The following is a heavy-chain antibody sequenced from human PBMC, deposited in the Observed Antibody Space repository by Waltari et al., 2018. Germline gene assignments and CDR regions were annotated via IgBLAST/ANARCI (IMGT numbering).Heavy chain of an antibody. Sequence: QVRLQQWGTGLLKPSETLSLTCAVYGESFSGLYWSWIRQLPGTGLEWMGENFHDGSTNYKPSLKGRVTIAMETSKNQFSLNLRSVTAADTAVYYCARAPFGGYDYVGGTYRYFYYYMDVWGKGTTVAVSS. D-gene: IGHD3-16*02. V-gene: IGHV4-34*12. CDR1: GESFSGLY. CDR2: NFHDGST. J-gene: IGHJ6*03. CDR3: ARAPFGGYDYVGGTYRYFYYYMDV.